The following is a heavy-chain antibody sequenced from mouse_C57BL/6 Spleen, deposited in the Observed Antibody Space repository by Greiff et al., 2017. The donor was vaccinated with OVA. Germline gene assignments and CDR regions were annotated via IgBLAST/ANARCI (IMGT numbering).Heavy chain of an antibody. CDR2: IRLKSDNYAT. Sequence: EVKLEESGGGLVQPGGSMKLSCVASGFNFSNYWMNWVRQSPEKGLEWVAQIRLKSDNYATHYAESVKGRFTISRDDSKSSVYLQMNNVRAYDTGIYYCTWFDYWGQGTTLTVSS. CDR3: TWFDY. CDR1: GFNFSNYW. J-gene: IGHJ2*01. V-gene: IGHV6-3*01.